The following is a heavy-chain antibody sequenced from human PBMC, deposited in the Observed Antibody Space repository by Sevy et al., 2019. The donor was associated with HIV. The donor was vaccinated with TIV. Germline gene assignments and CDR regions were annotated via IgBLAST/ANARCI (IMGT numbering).Heavy chain of an antibody. D-gene: IGHD1-26*01. CDR2: ISRYNA. CDR1: GYTFENYG. CDR3: ARAPSGSQGPGQYFQH. V-gene: IGHV1-18*01. J-gene: IGHJ1*01. Sequence: ASVKVSCKASGYTFENYGLGWVRQAPGQGREWMGWISRYNANYSQHLQGRDTMTTDTSTSTAYMELRSLRSDDTAVYYCARAPSGSQGPGQYFQHWGQGTLVTVSS.